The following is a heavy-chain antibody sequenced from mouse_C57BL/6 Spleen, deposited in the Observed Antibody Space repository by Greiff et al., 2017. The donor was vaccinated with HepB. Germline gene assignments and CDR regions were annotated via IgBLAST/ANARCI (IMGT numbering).Heavy chain of an antibody. CDR3: ASIYYYGLYYFDY. CDR1: GYSITSGYY. V-gene: IGHV3-6*01. J-gene: IGHJ2*01. D-gene: IGHD1-1*01. CDR2: ISYDGSN. Sequence: EVKLMESGPGLVKPSQSLSLTCSVTGYSITSGYYWNWIRQFPGNKLEWMGYISYDGSNNYNPSLKNRISITRDTSKNQFFLKLNSVTTEDTATYYCASIYYYGLYYFDYWGQGTTLTVSS.